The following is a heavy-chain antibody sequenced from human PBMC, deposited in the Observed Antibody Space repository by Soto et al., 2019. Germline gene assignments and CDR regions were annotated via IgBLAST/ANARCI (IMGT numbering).Heavy chain of an antibody. V-gene: IGHV1-8*01. D-gene: IGHD4-17*01. CDR3: ARDATTVTNRWYYYYYMDV. CDR1: GYTFTSYD. Sequence: ASVKVSCKASGYTFTSYDINWVRQATGQGLEWMGWMNPNSGNTGYAQKFQGRVTMTRNTSISTAYMELSSLRSDDTAVYYCARDATTVTNRWYYYYYMDVWGKGTTVTVSS. CDR2: MNPNSGNT. J-gene: IGHJ6*03.